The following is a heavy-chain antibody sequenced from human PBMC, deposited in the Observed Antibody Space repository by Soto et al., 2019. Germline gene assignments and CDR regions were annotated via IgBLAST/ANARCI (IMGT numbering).Heavy chain of an antibody. D-gene: IGHD2-2*01. CDR3: ALAPAAHILH. Sequence: SETLSLTCAGYGGSLSAYYWSWIRQPPGKGLEWIGEINPSGTTNYNPSLKSRVTISVDTSKNQFSLKLSSVTAADTAVYHCALAPAAHILHWGQGTLVTVSS. J-gene: IGHJ1*01. CDR2: INPSGTT. V-gene: IGHV4-34*01. CDR1: GGSLSAYY.